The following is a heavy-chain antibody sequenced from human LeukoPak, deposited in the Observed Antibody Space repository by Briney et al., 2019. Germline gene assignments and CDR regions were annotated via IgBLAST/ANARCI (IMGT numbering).Heavy chain of an antibody. V-gene: IGHV4-4*07. D-gene: IGHD4-11*01. J-gene: IGHJ3*02. CDR1: GGSINNYY. CDR3: ARAPVTVKDSFDI. CDR2: IFTSGST. Sequence: SETLSLTCADSGGSINNYYWSWIRQPAGKGLEWIGRIFTSGSTNYNASLKSRVTMSVDTSKNQFSLKLRSMTAADTAVYYCARAPVTVKDSFDIWGQGTMVTVSS.